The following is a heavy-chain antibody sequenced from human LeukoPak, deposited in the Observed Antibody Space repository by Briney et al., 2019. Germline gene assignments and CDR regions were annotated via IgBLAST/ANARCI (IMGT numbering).Heavy chain of an antibody. D-gene: IGHD6-13*01. CDR1: GGSISSYY. Sequence: MPSETLSLTCTVSGGSISSYYWSWIRQPPGKGLEWIGYIYYSGSTNYNPSLKSRVTISVDTSKNQFSLKLSSVTAADTAVYYCARHFPEVSSWYHFDYWGQGTLVTVSS. V-gene: IGHV4-59*08. CDR3: ARHFPEVSSWYHFDY. J-gene: IGHJ4*02. CDR2: IYYSGST.